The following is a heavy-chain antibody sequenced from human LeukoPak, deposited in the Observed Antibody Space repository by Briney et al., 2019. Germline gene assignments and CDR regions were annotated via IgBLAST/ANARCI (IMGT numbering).Heavy chain of an antibody. Sequence: ASVKVSCKTSGYTFASYAISWVRQAPGQGLEWMGWINPNSGGTNYAQKFQGRVTMTRDTSISTAYMELSRLRSDDTAVYYCARVPVAGFGKYYYYYMDVWGKGTTVTVSS. CDR3: ARVPVAGFGKYYYYYMDV. D-gene: IGHD3-10*01. J-gene: IGHJ6*03. CDR1: GYTFASYA. CDR2: INPNSGGT. V-gene: IGHV1-2*02.